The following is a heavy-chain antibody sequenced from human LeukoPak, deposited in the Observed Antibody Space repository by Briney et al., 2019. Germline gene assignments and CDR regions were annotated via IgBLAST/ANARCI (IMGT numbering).Heavy chain of an antibody. CDR2: IRYDGSNK. V-gene: IGHV3-30*02. D-gene: IGHD4-17*01. Sequence: GGSLRLSCAASGFTFSSYGMHWVRQAPGKGLEWVAFIRYDGSNKYYADSVKGRFTISRDNSQNTLYLQMNSLRPEDTAVYYCAKGGASVTRYVDYWGQGTLVTVSS. CDR1: GFTFSSYG. CDR3: AKGGASVTRYVDY. J-gene: IGHJ4*02.